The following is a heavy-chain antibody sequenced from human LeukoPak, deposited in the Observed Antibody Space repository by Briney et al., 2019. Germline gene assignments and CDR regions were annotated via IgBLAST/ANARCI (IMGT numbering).Heavy chain of an antibody. D-gene: IGHD6-6*01. V-gene: IGHV4-39*01. CDR3: ARRGIAARINWFDP. CDR1: GGSISSSSYY. J-gene: IGHJ5*02. CDR2: IYYSGST. Sequence: SETLSLTCTVSGGSISSSSYYWGWIRQPPGKGLEWIGSIYYSGSTYYNPSLKSRVTISVDTSKNQFSLKLSSVTAADTAVYYCARRGIAARINWFDPWGQGTLVTVSS.